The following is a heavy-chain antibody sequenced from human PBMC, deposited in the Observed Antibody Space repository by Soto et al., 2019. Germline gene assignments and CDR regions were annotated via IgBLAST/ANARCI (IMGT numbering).Heavy chain of an antibody. D-gene: IGHD1-1*01. Sequence: QVQLQESGPGLVKPSGTLSLTCDVSGYSISSTYWWSWVRQSPLEGLEWIGEIYPTTGRANYNPSLRSRVTISADSSKNHFSLNLRSVTAADTAVYYCARHVGVTGTRGFDYWGQGIPVSVSS. J-gene: IGHJ4*02. CDR1: GYSISSTYW. V-gene: IGHV4-4*02. CDR3: ARHVGVTGTRGFDY. CDR2: IYPTTGRA.